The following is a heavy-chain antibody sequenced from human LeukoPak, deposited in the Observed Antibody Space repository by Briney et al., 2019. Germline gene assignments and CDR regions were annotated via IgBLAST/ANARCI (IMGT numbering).Heavy chain of an antibody. D-gene: IGHD1-7*01. V-gene: IGHV3-23*01. J-gene: IGHJ4*02. Sequence: GGSLRLSCAASGFTFNNYAMSWGRQAPGKGLEWVSGVSGSGGSTNYADTVKGRFTISRDKSKNTLYLQLNSLGAEDTAIYYCAKVAPYGNYVFDYWGLGTLVTVSS. CDR3: AKVAPYGNYVFDY. CDR1: GFTFNNYA. CDR2: VSGSGGST.